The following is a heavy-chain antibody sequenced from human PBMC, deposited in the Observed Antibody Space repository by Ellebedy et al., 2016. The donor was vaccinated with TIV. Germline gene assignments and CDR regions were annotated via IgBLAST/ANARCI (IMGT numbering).Heavy chain of an antibody. J-gene: IGHJ4*02. CDR2: MNANDGDT. CDR1: GYTFTNYY. V-gene: IGHV1-46*01. D-gene: IGHD4-17*01. Sequence: AASVKVSCKASGYTFTNYYIHWMRQAPGQGLEWMGIMNANDGDTTYAQKFQGRVTMTRDTSTPTVYMELTSLRFEDTAVYYCARAAAMTKVSSPSAYWGQGTLVTVSS. CDR3: ARAAAMTKVSSPSAY.